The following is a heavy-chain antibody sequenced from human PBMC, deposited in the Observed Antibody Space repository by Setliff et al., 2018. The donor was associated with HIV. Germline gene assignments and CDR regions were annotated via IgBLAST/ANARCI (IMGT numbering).Heavy chain of an antibody. V-gene: IGHV4-38-2*02. Sequence: SETLSLTCTVSGDAISNGLYWGWIRQPPGKGLEWIGTVSDSGSGHYNPPLNSRVTISVDTSKNQFSLRLSSVTAADTAVYYCARGIENFWSGYIRWGPGTLVTVSS. CDR2: VSDSGSG. D-gene: IGHD3-3*01. J-gene: IGHJ4*02. CDR3: ARGIENFWSGYIR. CDR1: GDAISNGLY.